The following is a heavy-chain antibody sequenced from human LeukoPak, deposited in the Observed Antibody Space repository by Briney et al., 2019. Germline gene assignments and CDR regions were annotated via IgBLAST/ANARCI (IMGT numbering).Heavy chain of an antibody. Sequence: SETLSLTCTVSGGSISGHYWSWIRQSPGKGLEWIGYIRYPGSTNYNPSLNSRVTMSVDTPHNQFSLRLTSVTAADTAVYYCARLHALGAEEFDPWGQGALVTVSS. CDR1: GGSISGHY. CDR2: IRYPGST. J-gene: IGHJ5*02. V-gene: IGHV4-59*11. D-gene: IGHD3-16*01. CDR3: ARLHALGAEEFDP.